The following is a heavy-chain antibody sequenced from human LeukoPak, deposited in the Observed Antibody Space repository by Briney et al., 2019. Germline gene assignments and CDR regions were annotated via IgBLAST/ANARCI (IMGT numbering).Heavy chain of an antibody. CDR1: GGSFNGYY. D-gene: IGHD5-18*01. Sequence: SETLSLTCTVSGGSFNGYYWSWIRQPPGKGREWIGYIYSSGTTNYNPSLKSRVTISVDTSKNQFSLKLSSVTAADTALYYCARESLSQYNYGYGSFDYWGQGTLVTVSS. V-gene: IGHV4-59*01. CDR3: ARESLSQYNYGYGSFDY. CDR2: IYSSGTT. J-gene: IGHJ4*02.